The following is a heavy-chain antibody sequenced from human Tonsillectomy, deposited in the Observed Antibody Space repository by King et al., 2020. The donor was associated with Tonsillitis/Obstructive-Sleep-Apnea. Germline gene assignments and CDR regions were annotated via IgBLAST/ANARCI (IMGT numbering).Heavy chain of an antibody. Sequence: LQLQESXPGLVKPSXTLSLTCTVSGXSISSXYWSWIRQPPGKGLEWIGYIYYSGSTNYNPSLKSRVTISVDTSKNQFSLKLSSVTAADTAVYYCANWSXXSGIDXWGXGTLVTVS. J-gene: IGHJ4*02. CDR1: GXSISSXY. CDR3: ANWSXXSGIDX. D-gene: IGHD3-3*01. CDR2: IYYSGST. V-gene: IGHV4-59*01.